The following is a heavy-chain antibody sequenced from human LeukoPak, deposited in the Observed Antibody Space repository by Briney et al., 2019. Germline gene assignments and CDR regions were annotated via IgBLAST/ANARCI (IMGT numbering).Heavy chain of an antibody. J-gene: IGHJ4*02. V-gene: IGHV1-46*01. CDR3: AKDSSGYDQFDY. D-gene: IGHD3-22*01. CDR2: INPSGGST. Sequence: GASVKVSCKASGYTFTGYYMHWVRQAPGQGLEWMGIINPSGGSTSYAQKFQGRVTMTRDMSASTVYMELSSLRSEDTAVYYCAKDSSGYDQFDYWGQGTLVTVSS. CDR1: GYTFTGYY.